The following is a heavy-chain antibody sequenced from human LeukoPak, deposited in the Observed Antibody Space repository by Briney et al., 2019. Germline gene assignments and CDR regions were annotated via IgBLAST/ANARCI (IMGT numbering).Heavy chain of an antibody. CDR1: GFTFSSYA. Sequence: GGSLRLSCAASGFTFSSYAMSWVRQAPGKVLEWVSSISGSGGSTYYADSVKGRFTISRDNSKNTLYLQMNSLRAEDTAVYYCAKDLTGYCSGGSCSDAFDIWGQGTMVTVSS. V-gene: IGHV3-23*01. CDR2: ISGSGGST. CDR3: AKDLTGYCSGGSCSDAFDI. J-gene: IGHJ3*02. D-gene: IGHD2-15*01.